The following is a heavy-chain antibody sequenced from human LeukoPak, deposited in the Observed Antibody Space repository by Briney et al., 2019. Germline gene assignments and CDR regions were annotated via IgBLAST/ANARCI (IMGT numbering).Heavy chain of an antibody. V-gene: IGHV4-30-4*08. CDR2: IYYSGST. J-gene: IGHJ6*03. CDR1: GGSISSGSYY. D-gene: IGHD2/OR15-2a*01. Sequence: SETLSLTCTVSGGSISSGSYYWSWIRQPAGKGLEWIGYIYYSGSTYYNPSLKSRVTISVDTSKNQFSLKLSSVTAADTAVYYCARVNTLAPLYYYYYMDVWGKGTTVTVSS. CDR3: ARVNTLAPLYYYYYMDV.